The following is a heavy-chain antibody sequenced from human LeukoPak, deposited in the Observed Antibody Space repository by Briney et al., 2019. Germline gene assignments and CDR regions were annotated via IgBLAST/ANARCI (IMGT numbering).Heavy chain of an antibody. V-gene: IGHV3-30*02. CDR1: GFTFSSYG. Sequence: GGSLRLSCAAPGFTFSSYGMHWVRQAPGKGLEWVAFIRYDGSNKYYADSVKGRFTISRDNSKNTLYLQMNSLRAEDTAVYYCALIGYCSSTSCDRDPWGQGTLVTVSS. J-gene: IGHJ5*02. D-gene: IGHD2-2*01. CDR2: IRYDGSNK. CDR3: ALIGYCSSTSCDRDP.